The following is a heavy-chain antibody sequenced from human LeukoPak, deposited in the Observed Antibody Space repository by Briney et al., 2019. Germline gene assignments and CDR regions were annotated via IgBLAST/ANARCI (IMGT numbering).Heavy chain of an antibody. D-gene: IGHD2-2*02. Sequence: RGSLRLSCAASGFTFSSYSMNWVRQAPGKGLEWVSYISSSSSTIYYADSVKGRFTISRDNAKNSLYLQMNSLRAEDTAVYYCARDEAVVVVPAAIGFDYWGQGTLVTVSS. CDR2: ISSSSSTI. CDR1: GFTFSSYS. CDR3: ARDEAVVVVPAAIGFDY. V-gene: IGHV3-48*01. J-gene: IGHJ4*02.